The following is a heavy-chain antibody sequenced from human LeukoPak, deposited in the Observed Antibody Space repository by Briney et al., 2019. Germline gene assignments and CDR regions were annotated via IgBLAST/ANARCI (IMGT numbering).Heavy chain of an antibody. CDR1: VFTVSNNY. CDR3: AGFSHKGV. Sequence: GGSLRLSCAASVFTVSNNYMSWVRQAPGKGLEWVALIYSGGSTYYADFVKGRFIISRDNSKNTLYLQMSSLRAEDTAVYYCAGFSHKGVWGQGTTVTVSS. J-gene: IGHJ6*02. V-gene: IGHV3-66*01. CDR2: IYSGGST.